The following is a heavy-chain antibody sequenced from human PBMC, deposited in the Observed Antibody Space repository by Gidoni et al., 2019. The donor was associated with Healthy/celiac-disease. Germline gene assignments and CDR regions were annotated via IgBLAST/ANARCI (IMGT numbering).Heavy chain of an antibody. Sequence: QVQLQQWGAGLLKPSETLSLPCAVYVGSFSGYYWRWLRQPPGRGLEWSGEINHSGSTNYNPSLKSRGTISVDTSKNQFSLKLSSVTAADTAVYYCARGRSNYDYSANYYYYYMDVWGKGTTVTVSS. V-gene: IGHV4-34*01. J-gene: IGHJ6*03. CDR3: ARGRSNYDYSANYYYYYMDV. CDR1: VGSFSGYY. CDR2: INHSGST. D-gene: IGHD5-12*01.